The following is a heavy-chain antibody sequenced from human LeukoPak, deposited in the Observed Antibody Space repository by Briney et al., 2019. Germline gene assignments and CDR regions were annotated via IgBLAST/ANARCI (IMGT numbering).Heavy chain of an antibody. CDR2: IWYDGRNK. D-gene: IGHD4-17*01. J-gene: IGHJ4*02. Sequence: GGSLRLSCAASGFIFSNYGMHWVRQAPGKGLEWVALIWYDGRNKYYVDSVKGRFTISRVNSKNTLYLQMNSLTAEDTAVYYCAGGGYDYGEGDYWGQGTLVTVSS. V-gene: IGHV3-33*01. CDR1: GFIFSNYG. CDR3: AGGGYDYGEGDY.